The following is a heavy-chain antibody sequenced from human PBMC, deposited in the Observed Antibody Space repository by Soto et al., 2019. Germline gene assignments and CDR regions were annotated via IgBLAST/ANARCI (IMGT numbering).Heavy chain of an antibody. CDR3: ARVSSSIVVVPDYGMDV. D-gene: IGHD2-15*01. CDR1: GYTFISHG. V-gene: IGHV1-18*04. J-gene: IGHJ6*02. CDR2: ISGKNVNT. Sequence: QVQLVQSGVEVKKPGASVKVSCKASGYTFISHGISWVRQAPGQGLAWMGWISGKNVNTNYAQKLQGRVTLTTDTSTSTAYMELRSLRSDDTAVYYCARVSSSIVVVPDYGMDVWGQGTTVTVSS.